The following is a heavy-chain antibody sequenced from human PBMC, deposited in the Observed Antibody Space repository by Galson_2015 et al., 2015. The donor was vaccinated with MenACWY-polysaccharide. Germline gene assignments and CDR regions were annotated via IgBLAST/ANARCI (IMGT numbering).Heavy chain of an antibody. D-gene: IGHD3-10*01. CDR1: GFTFDDYG. J-gene: IGHJ4*02. CDR2: INWNGGST. Sequence: SLRLSCAASGFTFDDYGMSWVRQAPGKGLEWVSGINWNGGSTGYADSVKGRFTISRDNAKNSLYLQMNSLGAGDTALYHCARDWRPGVNPIDWGQGTLVTVSS. CDR3: ARDWRPGVNPID. V-gene: IGHV3-20*01.